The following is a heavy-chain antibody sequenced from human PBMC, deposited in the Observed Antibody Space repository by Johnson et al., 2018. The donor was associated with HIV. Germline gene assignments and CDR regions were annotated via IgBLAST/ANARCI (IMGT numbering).Heavy chain of an antibody. V-gene: IGHV3-7*05. Sequence: VQLVESGGRVVRPGGSLRLSCAASGFTFSSYWMSWVRQAPGKGLEWVANIKQDGSEKYYVDSVKGRFTISRDNAKNSLYLQMNSLRAEDTAVYYCARDLVVGATPDHDAFDIWGQGTMVTVSS. CDR1: GFTFSSYW. CDR3: ARDLVVGATPDHDAFDI. D-gene: IGHD1-26*01. J-gene: IGHJ3*02. CDR2: IKQDGSEK.